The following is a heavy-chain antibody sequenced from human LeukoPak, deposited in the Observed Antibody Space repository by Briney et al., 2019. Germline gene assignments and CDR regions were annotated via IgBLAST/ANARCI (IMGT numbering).Heavy chain of an antibody. V-gene: IGHV4-34*01. Sequence: SETLSLTCAVPGGSFSGYYWSWIRQPPGKGLEWIGEISHSGSTNYSPSLKSRVTISVDTSKNQFSLNLSSVTAADTAVYYCARALVRATMVWYFDLWGRGTLVTVSS. CDR1: GGSFSGYY. CDR2: ISHSGST. D-gene: IGHD5-12*01. J-gene: IGHJ2*01. CDR3: ARALVRATMVWYFDL.